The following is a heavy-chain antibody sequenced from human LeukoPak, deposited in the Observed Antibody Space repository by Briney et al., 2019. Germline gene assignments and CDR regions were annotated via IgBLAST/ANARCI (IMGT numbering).Heavy chain of an antibody. V-gene: IGHV1-46*01. CDR2: INSSGXXX. D-gene: IGHD1-26*01. J-gene: IGHJ4*02. CDR3: ASTDIVGPTLY. CDR1: GYTFTSYY. Sequence: ASVKVSCKASGYTFTSYYMHWVRQAPGQGLXWMGVINSSGXXXXXXXXXXXRVTMTXXXSTSXXYMELSNLISEDTAVYYCASTDIVGPTLYWGQGTLVTVSS.